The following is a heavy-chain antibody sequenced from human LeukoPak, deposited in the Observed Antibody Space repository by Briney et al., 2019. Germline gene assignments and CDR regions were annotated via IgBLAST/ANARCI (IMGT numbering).Heavy chain of an antibody. CDR3: ARDTRGYYRLGD. CDR1: GFTFSSYE. D-gene: IGHD3-22*01. CDR2: ISSSGSTI. V-gene: IGHV3-48*03. J-gene: IGHJ4*02. Sequence: GGSLRLSCAASGFTFSSYEMNWARQAPGKGLEWVSHISSSGSTIYYADSVKGRFTISRDNAKNSLYLQMNSLRAEDTAVYYCARDTRGYYRLGDWGQGTLVTVSS.